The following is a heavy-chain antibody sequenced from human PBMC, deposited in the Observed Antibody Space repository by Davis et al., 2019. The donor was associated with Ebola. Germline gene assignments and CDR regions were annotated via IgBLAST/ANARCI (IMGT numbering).Heavy chain of an antibody. D-gene: IGHD1-1*01. Sequence: GESLKISCAASGFTFSTYSMSWVRQAPGKGLEWVSSISSDSDYIYYADSAKGRFTISRDNAKNSLYLQMNSLRAEDTAVYYCAREGEGWNDLVRYFDLWGRGTLVTVSS. V-gene: IGHV3-21*01. J-gene: IGHJ2*01. CDR3: AREGEGWNDLVRYFDL. CDR1: GFTFSTYS. CDR2: ISSDSDYI.